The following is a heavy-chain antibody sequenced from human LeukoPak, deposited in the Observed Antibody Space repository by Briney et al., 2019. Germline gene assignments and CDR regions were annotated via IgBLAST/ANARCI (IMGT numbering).Heavy chain of an antibody. CDR2: SRNKGNSYTT. V-gene: IGHV3-72*01. J-gene: IGHJ1*01. Sequence: QPGGSLRPSCAASGFTFSDHYMDWVRQAPGKGLQWVGRSRNKGNSYTTEYAASVKGRFTISRDDSKKSMYLQMNSLKTEDTAVYYCARDSGHWGQGTLVTVSS. CDR1: GFTFSDHY. D-gene: IGHD3-10*01. CDR3: ARDSGH.